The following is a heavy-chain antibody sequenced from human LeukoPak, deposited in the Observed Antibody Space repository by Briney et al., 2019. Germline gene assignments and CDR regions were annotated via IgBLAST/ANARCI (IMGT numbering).Heavy chain of an antibody. CDR1: GYTFTGYY. V-gene: IGHV1-2*02. CDR2: INPNTGGT. J-gene: IGHJ4*02. CDR3: ARGITAVDTVY. Sequence: ASVKVSCKASGYTFTGYYMHWVRKTPGQGLEWMGWINPNTGGTNYAQKFQGRVTMTRDTSISTAYMDLGRLRSDDTAVYYCARGITAVDTVYWGQGTLVTVSS. D-gene: IGHD6-13*01.